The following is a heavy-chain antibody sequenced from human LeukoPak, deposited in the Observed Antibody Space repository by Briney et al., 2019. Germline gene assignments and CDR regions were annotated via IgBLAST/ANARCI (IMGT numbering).Heavy chain of an antibody. J-gene: IGHJ4*02. CDR2: INPSSGGT. Sequence: ASVKVSCKASRYTFIGYYMHWVRQASGQGLEWMGWINPSSGGTNYAQKFQGRVTMTRDTSISTAYMELSRLISDDTAVYYCARDYDSSGYQPPDYWGQGTLVIVSS. CDR3: ARDYDSSGYQPPDY. V-gene: IGHV1-2*02. D-gene: IGHD3-22*01. CDR1: RYTFIGYY.